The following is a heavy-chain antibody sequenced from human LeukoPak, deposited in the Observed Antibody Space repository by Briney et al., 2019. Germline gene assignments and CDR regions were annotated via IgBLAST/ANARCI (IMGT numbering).Heavy chain of an antibody. CDR1: IDSFCNYH. CDR3: KNWFDP. D-gene: IGHD1-26*01. CDR2: VNESGGT. V-gene: IGHV4-34*01. Sequence: PSETLSLTCAVYIDSFCNYHWNWLRQTPAKGMEWIGEVNESGGTNISPSLRSRVILSVDTSKNQFSLKFCARGQGATVPQVGKNWFDPWGRGTRVTVSS. J-gene: IGHJ5*02.